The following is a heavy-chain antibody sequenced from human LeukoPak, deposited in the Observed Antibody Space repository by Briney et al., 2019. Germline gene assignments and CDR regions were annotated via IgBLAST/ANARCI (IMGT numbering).Heavy chain of an antibody. CDR1: GFTFSDYY. V-gene: IGHV3-11*04. CDR2: ISSSGSTI. D-gene: IGHD4-17*01. Sequence: GGSLRLSCAASGFTFSDYYMSWIRQAPGKGLEWVSYISSSGSTIYYADSVKGRFTISRDNAKNSLYLQMNSLRAEDTAVYYCARSHSVTTSPFDYWGRGTLVTVSS. J-gene: IGHJ4*02. CDR3: ARSHSVTTSPFDY.